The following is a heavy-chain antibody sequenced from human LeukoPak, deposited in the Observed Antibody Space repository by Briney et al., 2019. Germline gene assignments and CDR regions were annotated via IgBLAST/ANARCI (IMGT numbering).Heavy chain of an antibody. CDR1: GGSISSYY. J-gene: IGHJ4*02. V-gene: IGHV4-4*07. D-gene: IGHD6-19*01. CDR2: IYTSGST. Sequence: SETLSLTCTVSGGSISSYYWSWIRQPAGKGLEWIGRIYTSGSTNYNPSLKSRVTMSVDTSKNQFSLKLSSVTAADTAVYYCARDRAIPGAGVAGYLYYFDYRGQGTLVTVSS. CDR3: ARDRAIPGAGVAGYLYYFDY.